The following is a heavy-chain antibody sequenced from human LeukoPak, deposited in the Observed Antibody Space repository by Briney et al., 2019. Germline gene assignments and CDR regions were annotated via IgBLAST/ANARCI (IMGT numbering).Heavy chain of an antibody. Sequence: GASVKVSCKASGGTFSSYAISWVRQAPGQGLEWMGGIIPIFGTANYAQKFQGRVTITRNTSISTAYMELSSLRSEDTAVYYCASGSPSSYWGQGTLVTVSS. V-gene: IGHV1-69*05. J-gene: IGHJ1*01. CDR1: GGTFSSYA. CDR3: ASGSPSSY. CDR2: IIPIFGTA. D-gene: IGHD6-13*01.